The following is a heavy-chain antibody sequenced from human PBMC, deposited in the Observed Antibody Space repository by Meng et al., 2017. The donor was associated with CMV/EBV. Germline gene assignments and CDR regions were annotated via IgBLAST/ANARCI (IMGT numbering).Heavy chain of an antibody. CDR2: IRYDGSNK. CDR1: GFTFSSYG. J-gene: IGHJ6*02. Sequence: GESLKISCAASGFTFSSYGMHWVRQAPGKGLEWVAFIRYDGSNKYYADSVKGRFTISRDNSKNTLYLQMNSLRAEDTAVYYCAKDPPPVLLIAAAGTPSYGMVVWGQGTTVTVSS. V-gene: IGHV3-30*02. CDR3: AKDPPPVLLIAAAGTPSYGMVV. D-gene: IGHD6-13*01.